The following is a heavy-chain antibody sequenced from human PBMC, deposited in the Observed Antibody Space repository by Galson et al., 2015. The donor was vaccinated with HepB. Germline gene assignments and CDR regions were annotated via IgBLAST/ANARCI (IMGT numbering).Heavy chain of an antibody. J-gene: IGHJ4*02. Sequence: SVKVSCKASGYTFTGYYMHWVRQAPGQGLEWMGWINPNSGGTNYAQKFQGRVAMTRDTSISTAYMELSRLRSDDTAVYYCARGLGGSGGPSVYWGQGTLVTVSS. CDR1: GYTFTGYY. V-gene: IGHV1-2*02. CDR3: ARGLGGSGGPSVY. CDR2: INPNSGGT. D-gene: IGHD3-10*01.